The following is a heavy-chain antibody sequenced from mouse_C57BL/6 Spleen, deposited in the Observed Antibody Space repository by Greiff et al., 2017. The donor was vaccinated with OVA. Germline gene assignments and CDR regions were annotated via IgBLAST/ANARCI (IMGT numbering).Heavy chain of an antibody. Sequence: VQLQQSGAELVRPGASVKLSCTASGSNIKDDYMHWVKQRPEQGLEWIGWIDPENGDTEYASKFQGKATITADTSSNTAYLHLSSLTSEDTAVYYCTLLLRSYAMDYWGQGTSGTVSS. CDR1: GSNIKDDY. D-gene: IGHD1-1*01. J-gene: IGHJ4*01. CDR2: IDPENGDT. CDR3: TLLLRSYAMDY. V-gene: IGHV14-4*01.